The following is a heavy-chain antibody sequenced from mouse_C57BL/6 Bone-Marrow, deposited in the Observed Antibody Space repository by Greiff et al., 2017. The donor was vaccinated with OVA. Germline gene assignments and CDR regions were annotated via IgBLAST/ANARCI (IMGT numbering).Heavy chain of an antibody. CDR3: ARENDGRSDYWYFDD. CDR1: GFSINSYCY. J-gene: IGHJ1*03. CDR2: TFYSGIT. D-gene: IGHD1-1*01. Sequence: DVQLQESGPSLVRPSQTLSLTCTVTGFSINSYCYWIWIRQFPGNKLEYIGYTFYSGITYYNPSLESRTYITRDTSTNQFSLMLSSVTTEDTATYDGARENDGRSDYWYFDDWGKGTTVTVSS. V-gene: IGHV3-3*01.